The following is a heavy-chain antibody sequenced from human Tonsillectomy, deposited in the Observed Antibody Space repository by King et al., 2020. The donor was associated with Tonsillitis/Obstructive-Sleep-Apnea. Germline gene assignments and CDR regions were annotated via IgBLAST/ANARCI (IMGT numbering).Heavy chain of an antibody. CDR2: ISYSGST. CDR1: GDSISSYY. J-gene: IGHJ3*02. V-gene: IGHV4-59*01. D-gene: IGHD1-1*01. Sequence: MQLQESGPGLVKPSETLSLTCTVSGDSISSYYWSWIRQPPGEGLEWIGYISYSGSTNFNPSLMSRATMSVDRSKNQFSLKVSSVTAADTAVYYCARAIRTLDAFDIWGQGTMVTVFS. CDR3: ARAIRTLDAFDI.